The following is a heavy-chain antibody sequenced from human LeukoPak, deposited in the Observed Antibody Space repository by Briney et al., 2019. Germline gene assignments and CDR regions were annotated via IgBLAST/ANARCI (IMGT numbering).Heavy chain of an antibody. CDR2: IRHDGSNI. J-gene: IGHJ4*02. CDR1: GFTFSNYA. CDR3: ARVTENYDY. Sequence: GESLRLSCAASGFTFSNYAMHWVRQAPGKGLEWVAFIRHDGSNIYYADSVKGRFTISRDNSKNTLYLQMNSLRAEDTAVYYCARVTENYDYWGQGTLVTVSS. V-gene: IGHV3-30*02.